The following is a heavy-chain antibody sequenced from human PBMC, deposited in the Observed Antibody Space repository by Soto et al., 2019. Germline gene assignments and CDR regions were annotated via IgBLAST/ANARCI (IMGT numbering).Heavy chain of an antibody. J-gene: IGHJ4*02. Sequence: QLQLQESGPGLVNPSETLSLTCTVSGGSISSRGYYWGWIRQPPGKGLEWIGSIYYSGSTNYNSSLKSRVTISADTSKNQFSLNLSTVTAADTAVYYCASSSQLLSRIDHRGQGTLVTVSS. V-gene: IGHV4-39*01. CDR1: GGSISSRGYY. CDR3: ASSSQLLSRIDH. D-gene: IGHD2-2*01. CDR2: IYYSGST.